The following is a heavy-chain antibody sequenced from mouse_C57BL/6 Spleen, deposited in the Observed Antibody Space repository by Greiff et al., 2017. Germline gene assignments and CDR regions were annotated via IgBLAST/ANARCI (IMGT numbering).Heavy chain of an antibody. V-gene: IGHV1-61*01. CDR3: ARTGGFAY. Sequence: VKQRPGQGLEWIGNIYPSDSETHYNQKFKDKATLTVDKSSSTAYMQLSSLTSEDSAVYYCARTGGFAYWGQGTLVTVSA. J-gene: IGHJ3*01. CDR2: IYPSDSET.